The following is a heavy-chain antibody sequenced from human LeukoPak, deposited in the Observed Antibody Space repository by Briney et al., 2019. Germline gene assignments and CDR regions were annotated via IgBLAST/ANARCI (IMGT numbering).Heavy chain of an antibody. Sequence: SETLSLTCTVSGGSISSYYWSWIRQPPGKGLEWIGYIYYSGTINYNPSLKSRVSISLDTSKNQFSLRLTSVTAADTAIYYCARRHSSWSYYGLDVWGQGTTVTVSS. V-gene: IGHV4-59*08. J-gene: IGHJ6*02. CDR2: IYYSGTI. CDR1: GGSISSYY. CDR3: ARRHSSWSYYGLDV. D-gene: IGHD6-13*01.